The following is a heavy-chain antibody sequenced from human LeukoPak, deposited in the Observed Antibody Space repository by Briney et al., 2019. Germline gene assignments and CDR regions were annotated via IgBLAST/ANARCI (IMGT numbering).Heavy chain of an antibody. D-gene: IGHD3-22*01. J-gene: IGHJ4*02. Sequence: GGSLRLSCAASGFTFDDYAMHWVRQAPGKGLEWVSGISWNSGSIGYADSVKGRFTISRDNAKNSLYLQMNSLRAEDTALYYCAKDMGPWERRSGYTNFDYWGQGTLVTVSS. CDR3: AKDMGPWERRSGYTNFDY. CDR1: GFTFDDYA. V-gene: IGHV3-9*01. CDR2: ISWNSGSI.